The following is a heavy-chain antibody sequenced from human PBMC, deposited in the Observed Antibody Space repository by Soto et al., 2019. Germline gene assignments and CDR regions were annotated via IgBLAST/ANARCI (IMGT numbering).Heavy chain of an antibody. CDR1: GFTFSSYS. V-gene: IGHV3-48*02. J-gene: IGHJ5*02. CDR2: ISSSSSTI. D-gene: IGHD2-2*02. CDR3: AREGCSSTSCYRAWFDP. Sequence: PGGSLRLSCAASGFTFSSYSMNWVRQAPGKGLEWVSYISSSSSTIYYADSVKGRFTISRDNAKNSLYLQMNSLRDEDTAVYYCAREGCSSTSCYRAWFDPWGQGTLVTVSS.